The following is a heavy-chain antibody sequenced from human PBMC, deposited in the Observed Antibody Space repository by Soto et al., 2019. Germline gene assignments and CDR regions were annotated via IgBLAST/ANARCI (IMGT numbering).Heavy chain of an antibody. CDR1: GDSVSSNSAA. J-gene: IGHJ6*02. V-gene: IGHV6-1*01. Sequence: SQTLSLTCAISGDSVSSNSAAWNWIRQSPSRGLEWLGRTYYSSKSYTDYAVPVKSRITINPDTSKNQFSLQLNSVTPEDTALYYCARHARENSSSSGDYYYGMDVWGQGTTVTVSS. D-gene: IGHD6-6*01. CDR3: ARHARENSSSSGDYYYGMDV. CDR2: TYYSSKSYT.